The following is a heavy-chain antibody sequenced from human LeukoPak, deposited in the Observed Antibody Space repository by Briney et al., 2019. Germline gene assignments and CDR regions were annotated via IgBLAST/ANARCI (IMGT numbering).Heavy chain of an antibody. J-gene: IGHJ5*02. Sequence: GGSLRLSCAASGFTFSRYWMSWVRQAPGKGLEWVANIKQDGSEKYYVDSVKGRLTISRDNAKNSLYLQMNSLRAEDTAVYYCARRSSPGPKDRWFDPWGQGTLVTVSS. V-gene: IGHV3-7*01. CDR3: ARRSSPGPKDRWFDP. CDR2: IKQDGSEK. D-gene: IGHD6-13*01. CDR1: GFTFSRYW.